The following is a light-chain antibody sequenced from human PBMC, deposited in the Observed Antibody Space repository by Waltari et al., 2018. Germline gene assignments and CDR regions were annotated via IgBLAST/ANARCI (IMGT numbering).Light chain of an antibody. V-gene: IGLV2-8*01. CDR1: SSDVGGYNY. CDR3: SSYAGSNNLRV. J-gene: IGLJ2*01. CDR2: EVS. Sequence: QSALTQPPSASGSPGQSVTISCTGTSSDVGGYNYVSWYQQHPGKAPKLIISEVSKRPSGVPDRFSGSKSGNTASLTVSGLQAEDEADYYCSSYAGSNNLRVFGGGTKLTVL.